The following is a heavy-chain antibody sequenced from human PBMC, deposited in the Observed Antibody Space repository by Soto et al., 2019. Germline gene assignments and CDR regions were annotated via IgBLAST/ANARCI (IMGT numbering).Heavy chain of an antibody. D-gene: IGHD3-10*01. CDR2: ISCSGGST. J-gene: IGHJ5*02. CDR1: GFTFYSYA. Sequence: PSGSVRLSXAASGFTFYSYAMSWIRQAPGKGLEWVSAISCSGGSTYSADCVKGRFTISRDNSKNTLYLQMNSLRAEDTAVYYCAKGRGGSRGWFDPWGQGTLVTVSS. CDR3: AKGRGGSRGWFDP. V-gene: IGHV3-23*01.